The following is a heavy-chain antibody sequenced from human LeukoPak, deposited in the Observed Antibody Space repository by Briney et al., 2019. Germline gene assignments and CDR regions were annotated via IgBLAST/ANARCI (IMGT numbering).Heavy chain of an antibody. V-gene: IGHV3-11*05. CDR3: ARAREYSYPPFDY. CDR1: GFTFSDYY. D-gene: IGHD5-18*01. Sequence: GGSLRLSCAASGFTFSDYYMSWIRQAPGKGLEWVSYISSSSSYTNYADSVKGRFTISRDNAKNSLFLQMNSLRAEDTAVYYCARAREYSYPPFDYWGQGALVTVSS. J-gene: IGHJ4*02. CDR2: ISSSSSYT.